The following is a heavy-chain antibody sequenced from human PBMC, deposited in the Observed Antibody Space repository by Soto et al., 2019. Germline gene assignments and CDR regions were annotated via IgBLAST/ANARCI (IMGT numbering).Heavy chain of an antibody. D-gene: IGHD2-15*01. J-gene: IGHJ4*02. CDR2: IYISGTT. Sequence: KPSETLSLTCTVSGGSMNAHFWSWIRQSAGKGLEWIGHIYISGTTMYNPSLKSRVTMSVDPPKNQLSLKLTSVTAADTAVYYCARINGGSPDFWGQGTLVTVS. CDR3: ARINGGSPDF. V-gene: IGHV4-4*07. CDR1: GGSMNAHF.